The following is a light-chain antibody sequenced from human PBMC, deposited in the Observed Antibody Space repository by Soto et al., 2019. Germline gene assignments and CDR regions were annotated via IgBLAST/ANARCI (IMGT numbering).Light chain of an antibody. Sequence: QLVLTQPASVSGSPGQSISISCTGTSSDVGGYNFVSWYQHHPDKAPQLIIYGVSNRPSGVSIRFSGSKSGNTASLTISGLQAEDEADYYCTSYTSNNTPVLFGGGTKLTVL. J-gene: IGLJ2*01. CDR3: TSYTSNNTPVL. CDR1: SSDVGGYNF. CDR2: GVS. V-gene: IGLV2-14*03.